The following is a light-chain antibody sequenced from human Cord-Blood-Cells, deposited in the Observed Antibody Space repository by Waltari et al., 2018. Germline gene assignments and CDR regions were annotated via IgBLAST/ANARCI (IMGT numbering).Light chain of an antibody. CDR1: SSDVGSYNL. CDR2: EVS. Sequence: QSALTQPASVSGSPGQSITISCTGTSSDVGSYNLVSWYQQHPGQAPKLMIYEVSKRPSGISNRSSGSKSGNTASLTSAGLQAEDEADYYCCSYAGSSTSWVFGGGTKLTVL. J-gene: IGLJ3*02. CDR3: CSYAGSSTSWV. V-gene: IGLV2-23*02.